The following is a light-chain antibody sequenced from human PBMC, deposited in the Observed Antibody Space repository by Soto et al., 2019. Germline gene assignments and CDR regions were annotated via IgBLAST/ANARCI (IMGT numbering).Light chain of an antibody. V-gene: IGKV3-11*01. CDR1: QSVFGY. CDR2: DAY. Sequence: EVVLTQSPATLSLSPGDRATLSCRASQSVFGYLAWYQHKPGQAPRLLIYDAYKRATGVPARFSGSGSETDFTLIISSLEPEDFAVYYCQPRSDSPPLTFGGGTKVEIK. J-gene: IGKJ4*01. CDR3: QPRSDSPPLT.